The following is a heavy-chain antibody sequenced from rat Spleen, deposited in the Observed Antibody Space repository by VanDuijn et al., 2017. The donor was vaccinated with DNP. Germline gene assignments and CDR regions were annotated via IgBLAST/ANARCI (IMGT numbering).Heavy chain of an antibody. Sequence: EVQLVESDGGLVQPGRSLKLSCAASGFTFSDCAMAWVRQAPKKGLEWVAIIIYDGSNTYYRDSVKGRFTISRDNAKSTLYLQMDGLRSEDTATYYCTRSDSYGFPYWGQGTLVTVSS. V-gene: IGHV5-17*01. CDR1: GFTFSDCA. D-gene: IGHD1-2*01. J-gene: IGHJ3*01. CDR2: IIYDGSNT. CDR3: TRSDSYGFPY.